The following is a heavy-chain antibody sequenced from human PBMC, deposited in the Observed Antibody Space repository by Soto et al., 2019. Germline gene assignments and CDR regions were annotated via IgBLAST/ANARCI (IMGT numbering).Heavy chain of an antibody. CDR1: GGSFSGYY. D-gene: IGHD3-10*01. CDR2: INHSGST. J-gene: IGHJ6*03. V-gene: IGHV4-34*01. Sequence: QVQLQQWGAGLLKPSETLSLTCAVYGGSFSGYYWSWIRQPPGKGLEWIGEINHSGSTNYNPSLKSRVTISVDPSKNQFSLKLSSVTAADTAVYYCARRTYYYGSGNYYYYYMDVWGKGTTVTVSS. CDR3: ARRTYYYGSGNYYYYYMDV.